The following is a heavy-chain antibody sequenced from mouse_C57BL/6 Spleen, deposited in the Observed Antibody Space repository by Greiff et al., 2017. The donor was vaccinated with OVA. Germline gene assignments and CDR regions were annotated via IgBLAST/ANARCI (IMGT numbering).Heavy chain of an antibody. J-gene: IGHJ2*01. Sequence: EVKLMESGGGLVKPGGSLKLSCAASGFTFSSYTMSWVRQTPEKRLEWVATISGGGGNTYYPDSVKGRFTISRDNAKNTLYLQMSSLRSEDTAVYYCARPTADNYFDYWGQGTTLTVSS. V-gene: IGHV5-9*04. CDR3: ARPTADNYFDY. CDR1: GFTFSSYT. CDR2: ISGGGGNT.